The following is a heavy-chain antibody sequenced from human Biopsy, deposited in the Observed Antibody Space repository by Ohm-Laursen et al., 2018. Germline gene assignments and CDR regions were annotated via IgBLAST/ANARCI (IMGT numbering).Heavy chain of an antibody. CDR2: IIPILGTT. J-gene: IGHJ4*02. CDR3: AREAIGYQLPCDD. Sequence: SSVKVSCKAPTGTFNSYGIIWVRQAPGQGLEWMGRIIPILGTTAYAQTFLGRVTITADSPTSTVDMELTSLTSDDTAVYFCAREAIGYQLPCDDWGQGTLVTVSS. D-gene: IGHD2-2*01. CDR1: TGTFNSYG. V-gene: IGHV1-69*11.